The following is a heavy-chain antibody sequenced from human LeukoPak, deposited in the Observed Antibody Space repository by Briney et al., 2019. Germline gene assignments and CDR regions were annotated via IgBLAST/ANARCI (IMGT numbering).Heavy chain of an antibody. CDR1: GGTFSSYA. V-gene: IGHV1-69*13. CDR2: IIPIFGTA. J-gene: IGHJ4*02. D-gene: IGHD3-22*01. CDR3: ARSKGNNYYDSSGYYYFDY. Sequence: GASVKVSCKASGGTFSSYAISWVRQAPGQGLEWMGGIIPIFGTANYAQKFQGRVTITADESTSTAYMELSSLRSEDTAVYYCARSKGNNYYDSSGYYYFDYWGQGTLVTVSS.